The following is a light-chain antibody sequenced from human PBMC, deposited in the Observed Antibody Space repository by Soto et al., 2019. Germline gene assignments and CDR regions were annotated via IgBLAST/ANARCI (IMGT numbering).Light chain of an antibody. CDR3: QQYGSSPRT. Sequence: EIVLTQSPGTLSLSPGERATLSCRGSQSVSSSYLAWYQQKPGQAPRLLIYGASSRATGIPDRFSGSGSGTDFTLTISRLEPEDFAVYYCQQYGSSPRTFGQGTKVAIK. J-gene: IGKJ1*01. CDR1: QSVSSSY. V-gene: IGKV3-20*01. CDR2: GAS.